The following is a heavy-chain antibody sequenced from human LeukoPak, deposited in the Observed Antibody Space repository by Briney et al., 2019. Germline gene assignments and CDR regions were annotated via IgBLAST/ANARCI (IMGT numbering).Heavy chain of an antibody. J-gene: IGHJ4*02. CDR2: IYHSGDT. CDR3: ARHAGMTIVSFYIDY. V-gene: IGHV4-39*01. CDR1: GGSVSGYTHY. Sequence: PSETLSLTCNVSGGSVSGYTHYWGWVRQPPGTGLEWIGSIYHSGDTYYNPSLKSRVTISVDTSKNQFSLNLSSVTAADTAVYYCARHAGMTIVSFYIDYWGQGTLVTVSS. D-gene: IGHD4-11*01.